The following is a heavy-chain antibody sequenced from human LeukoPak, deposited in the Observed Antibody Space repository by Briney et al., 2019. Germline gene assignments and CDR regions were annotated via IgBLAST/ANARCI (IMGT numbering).Heavy chain of an antibody. CDR3: VGDNYHRSNYAYFDS. CDR2: ISAGGDVV. CDR1: GFPFSTDS. Sequence: GGSLRLSCAASGFPFSTDSLNGVRQAPGKGVEWVSSISAGGDVVYYGDTVKGRFTMSRDNAKNSLHLQMDSLTAEATAVYDCVGDNYHRSNYAYFDSGGHGTLVPVSP. J-gene: IGHJ4*01. V-gene: IGHV3-21*01. D-gene: IGHD3-10*01.